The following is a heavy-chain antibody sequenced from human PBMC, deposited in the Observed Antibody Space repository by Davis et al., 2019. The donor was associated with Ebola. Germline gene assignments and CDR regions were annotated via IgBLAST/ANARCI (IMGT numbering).Heavy chain of an antibody. J-gene: IGHJ6*02. Sequence: ASVKVSCKASGYTFTGYYMHWVRQAPGQRLEWMGIINPSGGSTSYAQKFQGRVTMTRDTSTNTVYMEVSSLRSEDTAVYYCARDGTDYYGLDVWGLGTTVSVSS. CDR2: INPSGGST. CDR1: GYTFTGYY. D-gene: IGHD3/OR15-3a*01. CDR3: ARDGTDYYGLDV. V-gene: IGHV1-46*01.